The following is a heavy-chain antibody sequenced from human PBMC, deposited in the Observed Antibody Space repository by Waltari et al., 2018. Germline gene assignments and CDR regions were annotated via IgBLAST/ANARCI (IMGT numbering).Heavy chain of an antibody. CDR1: GLEFSRSG. Sequence: VQLVQSGGGVVQPGGSVTLSCVASGLEFSRSGMHWVRQAPGKGLEWVALISFDASKENFAESVKGRFTISRDDSKNLVSLQMTGLTIEDTAVYYCAKDSEANYFDYWGQGTLVTVSS. V-gene: IGHV3-30*18. CDR3: AKDSEANYFDY. J-gene: IGHJ4*02. CDR2: ISFDASKE.